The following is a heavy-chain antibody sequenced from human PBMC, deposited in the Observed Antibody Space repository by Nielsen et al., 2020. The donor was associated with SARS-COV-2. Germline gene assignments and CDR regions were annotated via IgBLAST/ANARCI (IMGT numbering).Heavy chain of an antibody. V-gene: IGHV3-33*01. CDR1: GFTFSSYG. Sequence: GGSLRLSCAASGFTFSSYGMHWVRQAPGKGPEWVAVIWYDGSNKYYADSVKGRFTISRDNSKNTLYLQMNSLRAEDTAVYYCARDRGGYDRGAFDIWGQGTMVTVSS. J-gene: IGHJ3*02. CDR2: IWYDGSNK. CDR3: ARDRGGYDRGAFDI. D-gene: IGHD3-10*02.